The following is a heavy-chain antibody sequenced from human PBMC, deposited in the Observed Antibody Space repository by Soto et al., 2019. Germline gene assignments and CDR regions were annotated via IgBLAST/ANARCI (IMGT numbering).Heavy chain of an antibody. V-gene: IGHV3-33*01. CDR2: LWYDGSNK. CDR1: GCTFSSYG. Sequence: QVQLVESGGGVVQPGRSLRLSCAASGCTFSSYGMHWVRQAPGKGLEWGAVLWYDGSNKYYADSVKGRFTISRDNSENTLYLQMNSLRAEDTAVYYCARDGSSYYDFWSGQGYFDYWGQGTLVTVSS. CDR3: ARDGSSYYDFWSGQGYFDY. D-gene: IGHD3-3*01. J-gene: IGHJ4*02.